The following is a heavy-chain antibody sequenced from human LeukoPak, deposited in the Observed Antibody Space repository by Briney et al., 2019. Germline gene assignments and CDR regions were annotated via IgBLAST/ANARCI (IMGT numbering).Heavy chain of an antibody. J-gene: IGHJ6*03. V-gene: IGHV3-7*01. D-gene: IGHD1-14*01. CDR3: AKTGFQWGDYFYYMDV. CDR2: IKQDGSEK. CDR1: GFTFSSYW. Sequence: PGGSRRLSCAASGFTFSSYWMSWVRQAPGKGLEWVANIKQDGSEKYYVDSVKGRFTISRDLQMNSLIVEDTAVYYCAKTGFQWGDYFYYMDVWGKGTTVTVSS.